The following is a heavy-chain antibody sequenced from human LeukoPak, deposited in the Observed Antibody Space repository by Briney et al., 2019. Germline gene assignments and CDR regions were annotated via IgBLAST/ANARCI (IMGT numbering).Heavy chain of an antibody. J-gene: IGHJ4*02. CDR3: ARDGYYGSGSYPFDY. CDR1: GFTFSSYS. CDR2: ISSSSSYI. V-gene: IGHV3-21*01. D-gene: IGHD3-10*01. Sequence: GGSLRLSCAASGFTFSSYSMTWVRQAPGKGLEWVSSISSSSSYIYYADSVKGRFTISRDNAKNSLYLQMNSLRAEDTAVYYCARDGYYGSGSYPFDYWGQGTLVTVSS.